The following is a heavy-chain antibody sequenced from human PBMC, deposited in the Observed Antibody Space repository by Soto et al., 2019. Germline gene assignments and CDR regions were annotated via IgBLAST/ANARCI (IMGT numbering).Heavy chain of an antibody. V-gene: IGHV3-23*05. CDR1: GFTLTYA. Sequence: QFSESGGGLLQPGGSLTLSCAASGFTLTYAMTWVRQPPGKGLEWVSSMNGAATSTSYADSVKGRFTMSRDNSKNTLYLEMNTLRPEDTAVYYCARGGADHYNYGMDVWGQGTTVIVSS. D-gene: IGHD3-10*01. CDR2: MNGAATST. J-gene: IGHJ6*02. CDR3: ARGGADHYNYGMDV.